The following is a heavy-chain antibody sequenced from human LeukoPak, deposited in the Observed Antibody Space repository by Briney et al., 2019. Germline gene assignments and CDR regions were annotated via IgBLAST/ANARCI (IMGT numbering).Heavy chain of an antibody. CDR2: IIPIFGTA. V-gene: IGHV1-69*13. D-gene: IGHD1-26*01. CDR3: ARKLSWEPDAFDI. Sequence: GASVKVSCKASGGTFNSYAISWVRQAPGQGPEWMGGIIPIFGTANYAQKFQGRVTITADESTSTAYMELSSLRSEDPAVYYCARKLSWEPDAFDIWGQGTMVTVSS. CDR1: GGTFNSYA. J-gene: IGHJ3*02.